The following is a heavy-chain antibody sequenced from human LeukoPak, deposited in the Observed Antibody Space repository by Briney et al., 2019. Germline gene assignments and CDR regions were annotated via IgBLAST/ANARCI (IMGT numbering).Heavy chain of an antibody. CDR3: ASTYDSSGPVEDF. CDR1: VFTFTNYA. J-gene: IGHJ4*02. D-gene: IGHD3-22*01. V-gene: IGHV3-30*04. CDR2: VSDDGSDK. Sequence: PGRSLRLSCAASVFTFTNYAMYWVRQAPGKGLEWVAVVSDDGSDKYYADSVKGRFTISRDNSKNTLHLQMNSLRSEDTAVYYCASTYDSSGPVEDFWGQGTLVTVSS.